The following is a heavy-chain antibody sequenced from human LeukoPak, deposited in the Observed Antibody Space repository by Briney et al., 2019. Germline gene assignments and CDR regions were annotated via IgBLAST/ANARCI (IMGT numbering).Heavy chain of an antibody. CDR3: ARAPRDSSSSNYMRRFDY. Sequence: SETLSLTRAVSGYSISSDNYWVWIRQPPGQGLEWTGGIYHSGSTYYNPSLKSRVTMSVDTSKNHFSLKVSSVTAADTAVYYCARAPRDSSSSNYMRRFDYWGQGTLVTVSS. CDR1: GYSISSDNY. CDR2: IYHSGST. D-gene: IGHD3-22*01. J-gene: IGHJ4*02. V-gene: IGHV4-38-2*01.